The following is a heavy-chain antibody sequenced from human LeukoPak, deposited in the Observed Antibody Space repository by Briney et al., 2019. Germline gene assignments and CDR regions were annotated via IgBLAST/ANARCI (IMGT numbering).Heavy chain of an antibody. CDR1: GFTFSSYS. D-gene: IGHD4-17*01. CDR3: ARGSEDYGDYEGVYY. J-gene: IGHJ4*02. CDR2: ISSSSSYI. V-gene: IGHV3-21*01. Sequence: GGSLRLSRAASGFTFSSYSMNWVRQAPGKGLEWVSSISSSSSYIYYADSVKGRFTISRDNAKNSLYLQMNSLRAEDTAVYYCARGSEDYGDYEGVYYWGQGTLVTVSS.